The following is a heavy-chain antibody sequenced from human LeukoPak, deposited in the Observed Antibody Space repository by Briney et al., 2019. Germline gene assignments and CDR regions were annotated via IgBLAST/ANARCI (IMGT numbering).Heavy chain of an antibody. CDR1: GGSISSSSYY. CDR2: IYYSGST. J-gene: IGHJ4*02. V-gene: IGHV4-39*01. D-gene: IGHD2-2*01. CDR3: ATHIVVVPAADYYFDY. Sequence: PSETLSLTCTVSGGSISSSSYYWGWILQPPGKGLEWIGSIYYSGSTYYNPSLKSRVTISVDTSKNQFSLKLSSVTAADTAVYYCATHIVVVPAADYYFDYWGQGTLVTVSS.